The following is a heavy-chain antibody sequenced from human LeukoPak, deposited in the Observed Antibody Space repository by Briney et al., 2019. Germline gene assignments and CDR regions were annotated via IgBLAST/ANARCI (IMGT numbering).Heavy chain of an antibody. V-gene: IGHV3-23*01. CDR1: GFTFFTYA. Sequence: SGGSLRLSCEVSGFTFFTYAMSWVRQAPGKGLEWVSIIRGSSSDYADSVRGRFSISRDISKYTLYLQMNSLRAEDTALYYCAKDSGNSFFDYWGQGTLVTVSS. CDR3: AKDSGNSFFDY. CDR2: IRGSSS. J-gene: IGHJ4*02. D-gene: IGHD2-15*01.